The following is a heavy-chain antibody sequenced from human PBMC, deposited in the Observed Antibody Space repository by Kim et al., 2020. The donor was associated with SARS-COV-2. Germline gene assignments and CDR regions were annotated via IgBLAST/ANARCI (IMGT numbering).Heavy chain of an antibody. D-gene: IGHD1-26*01. CDR2: IWDDGSNK. J-gene: IGHJ4*02. Sequence: GGSLRLSCAASGFTFSSYGMHWVRQAPGKGLEWVAVIWDDGSNKYYADSVKGRFTISRDNYKNTLYLQMNSLRAEDTAVYYCAKDIHSGSYWSPPAPPVPGDYWGQGTLVTVSS. CDR1: GFTFSSYG. V-gene: IGHV3-33*06. CDR3: AKDIHSGSYWSPPAPPVPGDY.